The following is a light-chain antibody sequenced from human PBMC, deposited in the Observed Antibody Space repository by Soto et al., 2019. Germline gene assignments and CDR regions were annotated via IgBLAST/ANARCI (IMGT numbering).Light chain of an antibody. V-gene: IGKV1-39*01. CDR3: LQTYSTPCT. Sequence: DIQMTQSPSSLSPSVGDRVTITCRSSHDTISHLSWYQQKTRTAPKFLIYSASGLHNGVPSRFSGSGSGTDFTLTISSLQPEDFATYYCLQTYSTPCTFGQGTNVEIK. CDR1: HDTISH. J-gene: IGKJ1*01. CDR2: SAS.